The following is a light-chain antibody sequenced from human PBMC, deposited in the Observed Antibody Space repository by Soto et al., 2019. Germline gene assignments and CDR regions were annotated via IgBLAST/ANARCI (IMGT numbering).Light chain of an antibody. J-gene: IGKJ2*01. CDR1: LSVNSY. Sequence: EIVLTQAPATLPLPRRVRATLSYRESLSVNSYLAWYQQKPGQAPRLLIYDASNRATGIPARFSVSGSGTDFTLTISSLETEDFAVYYWQQRSNWPPYILGQGTKLEIK. CDR2: DAS. V-gene: IGKV3-11*01. CDR3: QQRSNWPPYI.